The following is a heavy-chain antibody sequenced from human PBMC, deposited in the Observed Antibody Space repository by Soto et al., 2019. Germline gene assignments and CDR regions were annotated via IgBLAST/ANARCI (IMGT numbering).Heavy chain of an antibody. J-gene: IGHJ6*02. V-gene: IGHV1-69*01. CDR3: ARSQGSSTSLEIYYYYYYGMDV. D-gene: IGHD2-2*01. CDR2: IIPISVTA. CDR1: GGTFSSYA. Sequence: QVQLVQSGAEVKKPGSSVKVSCKASGGTFSSYAISWVRQAPGQGLEWMGGIIPISVTANYTQKFQGRVTTTADESTSTAYMELSSLRSEDTAVYYCARSQGSSTSLEIYYYYYYGMDVWGQGTTVTVSS.